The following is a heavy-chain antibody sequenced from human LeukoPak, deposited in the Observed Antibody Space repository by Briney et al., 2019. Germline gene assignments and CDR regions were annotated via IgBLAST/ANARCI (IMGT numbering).Heavy chain of an antibody. CDR1: GFTFSSYA. D-gene: IGHD3-22*01. CDR2: IYSGGST. CDR3: ARGGSNGYYYNAFDI. V-gene: IGHV3-53*01. Sequence: AGGSLRLSCAASGFTFSSYAMSWVRQAPGKGLEWISFIYSGGSTYYADSVKGRFTISRDNSKNTLYLQMNSLRAEDTAVYYCARGGSNGYYYNAFDIWGQGTMVTASS. J-gene: IGHJ3*02.